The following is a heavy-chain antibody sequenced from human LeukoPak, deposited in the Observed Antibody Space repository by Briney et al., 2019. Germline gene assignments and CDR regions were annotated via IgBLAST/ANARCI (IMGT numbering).Heavy chain of an antibody. CDR3: ARSLGPLRYFDWPFDY. V-gene: IGHV1-69*13. D-gene: IGHD3-9*01. Sequence: GASVKVSCKASGYTFTSYGISWVRQAPGQGLEWMGGIIPIFGTANYAQKFQGRVTITADESTSTAYMELSSLRSEDTAAYYCARSLGPLRYFDWPFDYWGQGTLVTVSS. J-gene: IGHJ4*02. CDR1: GYTFTSYG. CDR2: IIPIFGTA.